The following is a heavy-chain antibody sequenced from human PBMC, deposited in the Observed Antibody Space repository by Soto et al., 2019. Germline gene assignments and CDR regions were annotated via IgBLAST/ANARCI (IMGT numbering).Heavy chain of an antibody. V-gene: IGHV4-59*08. Sequence: QVQLQESGPGLVRPSETLSLTCTVSSASISSYYWIWIRQSPGKGLEWIGYTDYSGNTNYNPSLKSRVTISGDTSNNQFPLRLSSVTAADTAVYYCARAVGDPLYYLDYWVQGTLVTVSS. CDR3: ARAVGDPLYYLDY. CDR2: TDYSGNT. D-gene: IGHD6-19*01. CDR1: SASISSYY. J-gene: IGHJ4*02.